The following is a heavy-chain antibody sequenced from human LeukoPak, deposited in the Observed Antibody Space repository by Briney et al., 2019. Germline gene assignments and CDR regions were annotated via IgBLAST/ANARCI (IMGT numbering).Heavy chain of an antibody. CDR1: GFTFSSYA. CDR2: ISYDGSNK. D-gene: IGHD6-13*01. J-gene: IGHJ4*02. V-gene: IGHV3-30-3*01. Sequence: GGSLRLSCAASGFTFSSYAMHWVRQAPGKGLEWVAVISYDGSNKYYADSVKGRFTISRDNSKNTLYLQMSSLRAEDTAVYYCASSRYSSSWALNWGQGTLVTVSS. CDR3: ASSRYSSSWALN.